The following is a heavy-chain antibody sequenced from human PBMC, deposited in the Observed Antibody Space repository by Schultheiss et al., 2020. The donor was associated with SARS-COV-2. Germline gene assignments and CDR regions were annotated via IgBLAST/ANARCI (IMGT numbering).Heavy chain of an antibody. J-gene: IGHJ3*02. D-gene: IGHD3-10*01. CDR3: VRAKSGAYSNDAFDI. Sequence: GESLKISCAASGFTFSSYAMHWVRQAPGKGLEWVAVISYDGSNKYYADSVKGRFTISRDNAMDSLYLQMSSLRAEDTAVYYCVRAKSGAYSNDAFDIWGQGTMVTVSS. V-gene: IGHV3-30-3*01. CDR1: GFTFSSYA. CDR2: ISYDGSNK.